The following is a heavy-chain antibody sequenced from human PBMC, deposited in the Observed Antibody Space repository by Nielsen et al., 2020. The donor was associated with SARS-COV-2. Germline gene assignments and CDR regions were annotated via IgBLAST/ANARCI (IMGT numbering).Heavy chain of an antibody. CDR3: AKAGSHSYFDH. D-gene: IGHD1-26*01. J-gene: IGHJ4*02. CDR1: GFTFSNAW. V-gene: IGHV3-15*01. CDR2: IKSKTDGGTT. Sequence: GESLKISCAASGFTFSNAWMSWVRQAPGKGLEWVGRIKSKTDGGTTDYAAPVKGRFTISRDDSKNTLYLQMNSLRAEDTAVYYCAKAGSHSYFDHWGQGTLVTVSS.